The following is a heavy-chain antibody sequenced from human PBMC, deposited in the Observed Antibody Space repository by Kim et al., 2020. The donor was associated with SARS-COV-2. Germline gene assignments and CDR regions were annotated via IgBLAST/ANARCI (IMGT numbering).Heavy chain of an antibody. CDR3: ARRYCTTTSCYYWYFDL. CDR2: IYYSGST. J-gene: IGHJ2*01. V-gene: IGHV4-59*01. CDR1: GGSINSNY. Sequence: SETLSLTCNVSGGSINSNYWSWIRQSPGKGLEWIGHIYYSGSTSYNPSLKSRVTISVDTSKNQFSLKLNSVTAADTAVYYCARRYCTTTSCYYWYFDLWGRGTLITVSS. D-gene: IGHD2-2*01.